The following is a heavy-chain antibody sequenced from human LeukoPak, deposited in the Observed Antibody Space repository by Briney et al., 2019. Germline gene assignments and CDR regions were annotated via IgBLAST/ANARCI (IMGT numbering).Heavy chain of an antibody. J-gene: IGHJ6*02. D-gene: IGHD4-11*01. Sequence: GGSLRLSCAVSGFTFSNYAMVWVRQAPGKGLDWVSSISAGGGVTSNADSVKGRFTISRDNAKSSLYLQMNSLRAEDTAVYYCATTSPQTDDYRSKGAMAVWGQGTTVTVSS. CDR3: ATTSPQTDDYRSKGAMAV. CDR2: ISAGGGVT. CDR1: GFTFSNYA. V-gene: IGHV3-23*01.